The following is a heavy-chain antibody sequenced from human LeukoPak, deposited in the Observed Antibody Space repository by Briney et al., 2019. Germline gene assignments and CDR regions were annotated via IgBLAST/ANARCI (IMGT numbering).Heavy chain of an antibody. Sequence: PSETLSLTCAVYGGSFSGYYWSWIRQSPGKGLEWIGEINHSGSTNYNPSLKSRVTISVDTSKNQFSLKLSSVTAADTAVYYCARPPKYSSSWYWFDPWGQGTLVTVSS. D-gene: IGHD6-13*01. CDR3: ARPPKYSSSWYWFDP. V-gene: IGHV4-34*01. CDR2: INHSGST. CDR1: GGSFSGYY. J-gene: IGHJ5*02.